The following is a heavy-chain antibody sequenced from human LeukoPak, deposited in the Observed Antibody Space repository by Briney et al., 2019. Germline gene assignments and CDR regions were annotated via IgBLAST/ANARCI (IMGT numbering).Heavy chain of an antibody. V-gene: IGHV3-33*08. Sequence: PGGSLRLSCAASGFTFSSYWMSWVRQAPGKGLEWVAVVWHDGNNKYYADSVKGRFTISRDNSKNTLYLQMNSLRVEDTAVYYCARGDVGRRLWGDCHYGIDVWGQGTTVTVSS. CDR3: ARGDVGRRLWGDCHYGIDV. CDR2: VWHDGNNK. CDR1: GFTFSSYW. J-gene: IGHJ6*02. D-gene: IGHD3-16*01.